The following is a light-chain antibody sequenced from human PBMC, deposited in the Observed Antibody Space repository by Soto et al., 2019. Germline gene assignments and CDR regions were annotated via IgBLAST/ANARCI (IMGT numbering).Light chain of an antibody. J-gene: IGLJ1*01. V-gene: IGLV2-11*01. CDR1: SSDVGDYNF. Sequence: QSALTQPRSVSVSPGQSVTISCTGTSSDVGDYNFVSWYQHHPGKAPKLIIYDVSKRPSGVPDRFSGSKSGNTASLTISGLQAEDEADYYCCSYAGSYFYVFGTGTKLTVL. CDR3: CSYAGSYFYV. CDR2: DVS.